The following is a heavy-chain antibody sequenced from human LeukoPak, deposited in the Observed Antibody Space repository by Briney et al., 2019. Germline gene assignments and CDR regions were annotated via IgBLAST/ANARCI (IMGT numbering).Heavy chain of an antibody. CDR3: ARYGPQNGFWEAFDY. J-gene: IGHJ4*02. V-gene: IGHV3-11*03. CDR2: ISSSSSYT. D-gene: IGHD3-10*01. Sequence: PGRSLRLSCAASGFTFSDYYMSWIRQAPGKGLEWVSYISSSSSYTNYADSVKGRFTISRDNAKNSLYLQMNSLRAEDTAVYYCARYGPQNGFWEAFDYWGQGTLVTVSS. CDR1: GFTFSDYY.